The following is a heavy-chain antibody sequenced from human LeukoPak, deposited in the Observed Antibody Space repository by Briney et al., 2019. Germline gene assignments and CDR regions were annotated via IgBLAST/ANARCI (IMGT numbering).Heavy chain of an antibody. J-gene: IGHJ4*02. CDR2: ISGSGGST. Sequence: GGSLRLSCAASGVTFSSYAMSWVRQAPGKGLEWVSAISGSGGSTYYADSVKGRFTISRDNSKNTPYLQMNSLRAEDTAVYYCARVEYSSSPPFDYWGQGTLVTVSS. CDR1: GVTFSSYA. D-gene: IGHD6-6*01. CDR3: ARVEYSSSPPFDY. V-gene: IGHV3-23*01.